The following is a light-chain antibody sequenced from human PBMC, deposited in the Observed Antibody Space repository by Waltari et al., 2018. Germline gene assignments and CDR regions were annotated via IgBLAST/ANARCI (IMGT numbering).Light chain of an antibody. CDR3: QQHKSYWT. CDR1: QNINNW. Sequence: DIQMTQSPSTLPASVGDRVTIPCRASQNINNWLAWYQQKPGNAPKFLIYEASNLASGVPSRFSGSGSGTEFTLTISSLQPDDFATYYCQQHKSYWTFGQGTKVEIK. V-gene: IGKV1-5*03. CDR2: EAS. J-gene: IGKJ1*01.